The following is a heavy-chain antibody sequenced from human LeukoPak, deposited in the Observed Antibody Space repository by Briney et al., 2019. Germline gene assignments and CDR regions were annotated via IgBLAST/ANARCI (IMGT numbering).Heavy chain of an antibody. D-gene: IGHD2-15*01. Sequence: SVKVSCKASGGTFIIYAISWVRQAPGQGLEWMGGIIPIFGTANYAQKFQGRVTITADESTSTAYMELSSLRSEDTAVYYCARVYCSGGSCSFDYWGQGTLVTVSS. CDR2: IIPIFGTA. CDR3: ARVYCSGGSCSFDY. CDR1: GGTFIIYA. J-gene: IGHJ4*02. V-gene: IGHV1-69*01.